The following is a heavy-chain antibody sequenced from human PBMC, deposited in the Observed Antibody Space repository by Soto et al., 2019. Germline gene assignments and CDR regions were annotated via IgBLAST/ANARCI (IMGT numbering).Heavy chain of an antibody. D-gene: IGHD1-26*01. CDR3: ARGGLKTGIVGATHLVY. CDR2: VIPIFGTA. V-gene: IGHV1-69*01. J-gene: IGHJ4*02. Sequence: QVQLVQSGAEVKKPGSSVKVSCKASGGTFSSYAISWVRQAPGQGLEWMGGVIPIFGTANYAQKLQGRVTITADESTSKAYMELSSRRSEETAVYYCARGGLKTGIVGATHLVYWGQGTLVTVSS. CDR1: GGTFSSYA.